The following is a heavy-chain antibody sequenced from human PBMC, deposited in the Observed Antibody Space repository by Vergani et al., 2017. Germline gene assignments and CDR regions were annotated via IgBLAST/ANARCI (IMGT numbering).Heavy chain of an antibody. D-gene: IGHD2-2*02. CDR1: GGSISSYY. J-gene: IGHJ5*02. V-gene: IGHV4-59*01. Sequence: QVQLQESGPGLVKPSETLSLTCTVSGGSISSYYWSWIRQPPGEGLEWIGYIYYSGSTNYNPSLKSRVTISVDTSKNQFSLKLSSVTAADTAVYYCARGDIVVVPAAIRRNWFDPWGQGTLVTVSS. CDR3: ARGDIVVVPAAIRRNWFDP. CDR2: IYYSGST.